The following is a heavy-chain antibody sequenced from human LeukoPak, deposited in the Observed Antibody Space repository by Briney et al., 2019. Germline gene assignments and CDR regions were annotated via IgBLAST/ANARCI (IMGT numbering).Heavy chain of an antibody. V-gene: IGHV1-46*01. CDR1: GYTFTSYY. CDR3: ASTYCGGDCYTNSYYYYYMDV. CDR2: INPSGGST. D-gene: IGHD2-21*02. Sequence: ASVKVSCKASGYTFTSYYMHWVRQAPGQGLEWMGIINPSGGSTSYAQKFQGRVTMTRDMSTSTVYMELSSLRSEDTAVYYCASTYCGGDCYTNSYYYYYMDVWGKGTTVTVSS. J-gene: IGHJ6*03.